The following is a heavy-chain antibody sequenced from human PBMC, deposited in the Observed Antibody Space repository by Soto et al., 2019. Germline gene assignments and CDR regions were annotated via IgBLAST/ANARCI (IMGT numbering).Heavy chain of an antibody. J-gene: IGHJ3*02. V-gene: IGHV3-21*01. CDR2: ISSSSSYI. CDR3: AREGRDGYRAFDI. CDR1: GFTFSSYS. D-gene: IGHD2-21*01. Sequence: GSLGLSCAASGFTFSSYSMNWVRQAPGKGLEWVSSISSSSSYIYYADSVKGRFTISRGNAKNSLYLQMNSLRAEDTAVYYCAREGRDGYRAFDIWGQGTMVTVSS.